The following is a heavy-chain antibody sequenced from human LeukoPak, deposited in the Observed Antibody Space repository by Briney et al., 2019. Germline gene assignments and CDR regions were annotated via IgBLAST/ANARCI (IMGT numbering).Heavy chain of an antibody. CDR1: GFTFSSYA. CDR3: AELGITMIGGV. J-gene: IGHJ6*04. Sequence: WGSLRLSCAASGFTFSSYAMSWVRQAPGKGLEWVSAISGSGGSTYYADSVKGRFTISRDNAKNSLYLQMNSLRAEDTAVYYCAELGITMIGGVWGKGTTVTISS. V-gene: IGHV3-23*01. D-gene: IGHD3-10*02. CDR2: ISGSGGST.